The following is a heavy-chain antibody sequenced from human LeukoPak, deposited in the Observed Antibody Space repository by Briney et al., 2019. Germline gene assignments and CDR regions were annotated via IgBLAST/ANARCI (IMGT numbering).Heavy chain of an antibody. CDR1: GGSISR. J-gene: IGHJ4*02. V-gene: IGHV4-4*07. CDR3: AKDGAIWPFFDS. Sequence: SETLSLTCTVSGGSISRGSWIRQPAGKGLEWIGRFSASGSTDYNPSLKSRVTVSVDTSKNQFSLRLISVTAADTAVYYCAKDGAIWPFFDSWGQGILVTVSS. CDR2: FSASGST.